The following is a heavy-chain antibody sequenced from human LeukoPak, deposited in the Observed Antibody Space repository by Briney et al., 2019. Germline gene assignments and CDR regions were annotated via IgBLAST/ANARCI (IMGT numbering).Heavy chain of an antibody. D-gene: IGHD5-18*01. J-gene: IGHJ5*02. Sequence: SETLSLTCTVSGGSISSSSYYWGWIRQPPGKGLEWIGSIYYSGSTYYNPSLKSRVTISVDTSKNQFSLKLSSVTAADTAVYYCAREGYSYGHNWLDPWGQGTLVTVSS. V-gene: IGHV4-39*07. CDR3: AREGYSYGHNWLDP. CDR2: IYYSGST. CDR1: GGSISSSSYY.